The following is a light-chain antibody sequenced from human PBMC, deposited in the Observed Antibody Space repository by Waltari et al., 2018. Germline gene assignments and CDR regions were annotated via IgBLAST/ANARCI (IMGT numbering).Light chain of an antibody. CDR3: QETYTPPWT. V-gene: IGKV1-39*01. Sequence: DIQMTQSPLSLSASVGDRVTVTCRVSQSVSTHLNWYQHKPGKAPELLVYSASFLETGVPSRFSAGGSGTDFNFTITAVQPEDFATYYCQETYTPPWTFGPGTRLEIK. CDR1: QSVSTH. CDR2: SAS. J-gene: IGKJ1*01.